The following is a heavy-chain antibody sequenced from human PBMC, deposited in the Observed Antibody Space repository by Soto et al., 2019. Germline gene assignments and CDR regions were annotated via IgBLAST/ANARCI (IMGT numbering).Heavy chain of an antibody. Sequence: QVQLVQSGAEVKKPGSSVNVSCKSSGGTFSSYSINWVRQAPGQGLEWMGEIIPIFGTANYAQTFQGRVTRAAHESTSTAYVEMSRLRSAEPAVYYCAGAGGSPSGGIHYWGQGHLVTVSS. J-gene: IGHJ4*02. CDR2: IIPIFGTA. CDR3: AGAGGSPSGGIHY. D-gene: IGHD1-26*01. CDR1: GGTFSSYS. V-gene: IGHV1-69*01.